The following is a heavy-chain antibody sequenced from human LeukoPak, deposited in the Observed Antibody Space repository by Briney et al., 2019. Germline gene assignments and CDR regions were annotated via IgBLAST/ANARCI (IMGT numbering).Heavy chain of an antibody. CDR3: ARSPNYYGSGEWGGY. J-gene: IGHJ4*02. CDR1: GYTFTSYG. Sequence: ASVKVSCKASGYTFTSYGISWVRQAPGQGLEWMGWISAYNGNTNYAQKLQGRVTMTTDTSTSTAYMELRSLRSDDTAVYYCARSPNYYGSGEWGGYWGQGTLVTVSS. D-gene: IGHD3-10*01. CDR2: ISAYNGNT. V-gene: IGHV1-18*01.